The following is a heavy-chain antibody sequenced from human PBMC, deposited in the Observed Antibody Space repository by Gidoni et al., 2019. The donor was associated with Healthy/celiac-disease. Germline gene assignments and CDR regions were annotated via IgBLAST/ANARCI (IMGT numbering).Heavy chain of an antibody. D-gene: IGHD6-6*01. CDR3: ARGGSSSFLFDP. J-gene: IGHJ5*02. CDR2: IYYSGSP. V-gene: IGHV4-61*01. Sequence: QVQLQESRPGLVKPSETLSLTCTVSCGPVSSGSYYWSWIRQPPGKGLEWIGYIYYSGSPNLNPSRKSRVTISVDTSKNQFSLKLSSVNDADTAVYYCARGGSSSFLFDPWGQGTMVTVSS. CDR1: CGPVSSGSYY.